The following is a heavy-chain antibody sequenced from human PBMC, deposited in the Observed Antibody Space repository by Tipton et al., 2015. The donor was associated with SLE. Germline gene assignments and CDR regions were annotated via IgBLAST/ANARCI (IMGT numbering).Heavy chain of an antibody. CDR2: ISAYNGNT. D-gene: IGHD2-2*01. Sequence: QSGPEVKKPGASVKVSCKASGYTFTSYGISWVRQAPGQGLEWMGWISAYNGNTNYAQKLQGRVTMTTDTSTSTAYMELRSLRSDDTAVYYCARDGPWAVPAGYAFSSNWFDPWGQGTVVTVSS. CDR1: GYTFTSYG. CDR3: ARDGPWAVPAGYAFSSNWFDP. V-gene: IGHV1-18*01. J-gene: IGHJ5*02.